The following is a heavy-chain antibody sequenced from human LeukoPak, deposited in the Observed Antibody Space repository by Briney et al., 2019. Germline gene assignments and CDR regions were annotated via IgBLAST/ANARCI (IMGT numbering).Heavy chain of an antibody. V-gene: IGHV6-1*01. CDR3: AREPDQHLPPHFDY. Sequence: SQTLSLTCAISGDSVSSNSATWNWIRQSPSKGLEWLGRTYYKSKWYSDYAVSVKSRININPDTPKNQFSLHLNSVTPEDTAVYYCAREPDQHLPPHFDYWGQGTLVTVSS. CDR2: TYYKSKWYS. D-gene: IGHD6-13*01. J-gene: IGHJ4*02. CDR1: GDSVSSNSAT.